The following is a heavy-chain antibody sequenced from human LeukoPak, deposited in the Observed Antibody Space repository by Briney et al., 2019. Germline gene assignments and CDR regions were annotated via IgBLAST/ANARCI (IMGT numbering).Heavy chain of an antibody. V-gene: IGHV3-7*01. CDR3: AREYETPSGPWYFDL. Sequence: PGGSLRLSCAASGFTFSSYWMSWVRQAPGKGLEWLANIKEDGREKYYVDSVKGRFTISRDNAKKSLHLQMNSLRAEDTAVYYCAREYETPSGPWYFDLWGRGTLVTVSS. J-gene: IGHJ2*01. CDR1: GFTFSSYW. CDR2: IKEDGREK. D-gene: IGHD3-3*01.